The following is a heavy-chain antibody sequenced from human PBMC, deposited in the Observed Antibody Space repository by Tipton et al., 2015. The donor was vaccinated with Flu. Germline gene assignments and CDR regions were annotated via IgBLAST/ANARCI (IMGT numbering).Heavy chain of an antibody. D-gene: IGHD2-2*01. CDR2: INHSGST. Sequence: TLSLTCAVYGGSFSGYYWSWIRQPPGKGLEWIGEINHSGSTNYNPSLKSRVTISVDTSKNQFSLKLSSVTAADTAVYYCARRPGYCSSTSLPWGLGTRVTVSS. V-gene: IGHV4-34*01. J-gene: IGHJ4*02. CDR1: GGSFSGYY. CDR3: ARRPGYCSSTSLP.